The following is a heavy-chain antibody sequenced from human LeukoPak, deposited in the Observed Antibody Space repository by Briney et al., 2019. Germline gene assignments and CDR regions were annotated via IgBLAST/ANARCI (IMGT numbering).Heavy chain of an antibody. Sequence: PGGSLRLSCAASGFTFSSYAMSWVRQAPGKGLVWVSHINSDGRTTSYADSVKGRFTISRDNAQNTLYLQMNSLRAEDTAVYYCARGTALQDYWGQGTLVTVSS. CDR2: INSDGRTT. V-gene: IGHV3-74*01. CDR1: GFTFSSYA. J-gene: IGHJ4*02. CDR3: ARGTALQDY. D-gene: IGHD2/OR15-2a*01.